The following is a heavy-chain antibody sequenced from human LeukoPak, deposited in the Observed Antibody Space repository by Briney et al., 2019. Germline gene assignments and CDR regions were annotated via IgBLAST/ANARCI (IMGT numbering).Heavy chain of an antibody. D-gene: IGHD6-13*01. J-gene: IGHJ4*02. Sequence: HPGGSLRFSCAASGCTFSSYEMNWVPLAAGVGLESVSYISSSGSTIYYADSVKGRFTISSDNDKNSLYLKMNDLRAEDTAVYYCARDSSSCPYYFDYWGQGTLVTVSS. V-gene: IGHV3-48*03. CDR2: ISSSGSTI. CDR3: ARDSSSCPYYFDY. CDR1: GCTFSSYE.